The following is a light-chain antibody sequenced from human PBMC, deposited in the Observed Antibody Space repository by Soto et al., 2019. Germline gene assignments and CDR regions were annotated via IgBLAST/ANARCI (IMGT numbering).Light chain of an antibody. CDR1: SSDVGYYNY. J-gene: IGLJ1*01. CDR2: DVS. V-gene: IGLV2-14*03. Sequence: QSALTQPASVSGSPGQSIAISCTGTSSDVGYYNYVSWYQQHPGKAPKLMIYDVSNRPSGVSDRFSGSTSGNTASLTISGLQAEEEADYYCCSYTTSSTYVFGSGTKVTVL. CDR3: CSYTTSSTYV.